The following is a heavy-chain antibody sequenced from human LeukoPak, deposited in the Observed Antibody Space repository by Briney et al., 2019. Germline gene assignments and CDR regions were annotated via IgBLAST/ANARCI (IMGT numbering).Heavy chain of an antibody. V-gene: IGHV1-8*01. CDR1: GSSLSELS. Sequence: ASVKVSCTVSGSSLSELSLYWVRQATGQGLEWMGWMSPNSGNTGYAQKFQGRVTMTRNTSINTVYMELSSLRSKDTAVYYCARSLSMIRGVITYHGMDVWGQGTTVTVSS. D-gene: IGHD3-10*01. CDR3: ARSLSMIRGVITYHGMDV. J-gene: IGHJ6*02. CDR2: MSPNSGNT.